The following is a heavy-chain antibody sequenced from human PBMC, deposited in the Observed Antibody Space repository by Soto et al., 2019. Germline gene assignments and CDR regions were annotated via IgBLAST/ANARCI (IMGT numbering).Heavy chain of an antibody. V-gene: IGHV1-69*13. D-gene: IGHD6-6*01. Sequence: SVKVSCKASGGTFSSYAISWVRQAPGQGLEWMGGIIPIFGTANYAQKFQGRVTITADESTSTAYMELSSLRSEDTAVYYCAVEYSSSSGKFDYWGQGTLVTVSS. CDR1: GGTFSSYA. J-gene: IGHJ4*02. CDR3: AVEYSSSSGKFDY. CDR2: IIPIFGTA.